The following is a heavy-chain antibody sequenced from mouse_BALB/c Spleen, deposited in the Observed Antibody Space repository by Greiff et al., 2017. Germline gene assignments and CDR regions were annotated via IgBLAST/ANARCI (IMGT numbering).Heavy chain of an antibody. D-gene: IGHD1-1*01. Sequence: EVKLQESGGGLVQPGGSRKLSCAASGFTFSSFGMHWVRQAPEKGLEWVAYISSGSSTIYYADTVKGRFTISRDNPKNTLFLQMTSLRSEDTAMYYCARIGAYYYGSSCYAMDYGGQGTSVTVSS. CDR3: ARIGAYYYGSSCYAMDY. J-gene: IGHJ4*01. CDR1: GFTFSSFG. CDR2: ISSGSSTI. V-gene: IGHV5-17*02.